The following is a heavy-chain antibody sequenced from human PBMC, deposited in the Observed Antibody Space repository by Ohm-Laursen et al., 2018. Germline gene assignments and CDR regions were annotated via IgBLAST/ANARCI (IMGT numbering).Heavy chain of an antibody. J-gene: IGHJ4*02. CDR2: ISSSGSTI. CDR3: AKDIASYDSSGYLNY. Sequence: GSLRLSCSASGFTFSSYEMNWVRQAPGKGLEWVSYISSSGSTIYYADSVKGRFTISRDNAKNSLYLQMNSLRAEDTALYYCAKDIASYDSSGYLNYWGQGTLVTVSS. CDR1: GFTFSSYE. D-gene: IGHD3-22*01. V-gene: IGHV3-48*03.